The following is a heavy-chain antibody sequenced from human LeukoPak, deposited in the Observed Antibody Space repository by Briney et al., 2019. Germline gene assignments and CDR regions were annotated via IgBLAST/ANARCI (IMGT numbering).Heavy chain of an antibody. CDR1: GFTFSNYW. CDR3: ARVNERFGDYYYGMDV. D-gene: IGHD3-10*01. V-gene: IGHV3-7*04. J-gene: IGHJ6*02. Sequence: GGSLRLSCAASGFTFSNYWMSWVRQAPGKGLEWVANIKQDGSEKYYVDSVKGRFTISRDNAKNSLYLQMNSLRAEDTAVYYCARVNERFGDYYYGMDVWGPGTTVIVSS. CDR2: IKQDGSEK.